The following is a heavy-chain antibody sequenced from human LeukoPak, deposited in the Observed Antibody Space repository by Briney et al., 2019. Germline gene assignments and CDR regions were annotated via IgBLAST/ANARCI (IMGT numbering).Heavy chain of an antibody. V-gene: IGHV3-74*01. CDR1: GITSSTSW. Sequence: GGSLRLSCAASGITSSTSWTHWVRQAPGKGLVWVSRISSDGSNTIYADSVRGRFTISRDNAKNTLYLQMNSLRAEDTAVYYCARDQSIMGPTTVDYWGQGTLVTVSS. D-gene: IGHD1-26*01. CDR3: ARDQSIMGPTTVDY. J-gene: IGHJ4*02. CDR2: ISSDGSNT.